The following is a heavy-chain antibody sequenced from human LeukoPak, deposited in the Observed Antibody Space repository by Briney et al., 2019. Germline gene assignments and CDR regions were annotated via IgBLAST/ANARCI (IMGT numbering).Heavy chain of an antibody. Sequence: SVKVSCKASGGTFSSYAISWVRQAPGQGLEWMGGIIPIFGTANYAQKFQGRVTITADESTSTAYMELSSLRSEDTAVYYCARVDDYGERDFDYWGQGTLVTVSS. J-gene: IGHJ4*02. V-gene: IGHV1-69*13. CDR2: IIPIFGTA. CDR1: GGTFSSYA. D-gene: IGHD4-17*01. CDR3: ARVDDYGERDFDY.